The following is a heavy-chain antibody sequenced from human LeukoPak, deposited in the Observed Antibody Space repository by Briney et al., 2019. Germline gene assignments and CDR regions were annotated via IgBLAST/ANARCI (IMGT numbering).Heavy chain of an antibody. V-gene: IGHV3-48*01. J-gene: IGHJ5*02. Sequence: GGSLRLSCAASGFTFIIYSMNWVRQAPGKGLEWVSYISSSSSTIYYADSVKGRFTISRDNAKNSLYLQMNSLRAEDTAVYYCARAEYSYGYNWFDPWGQGTLVTVAS. CDR1: GFTFIIYS. CDR3: ARAEYSYGYNWFDP. D-gene: IGHD5-18*01. CDR2: ISSSSSTI.